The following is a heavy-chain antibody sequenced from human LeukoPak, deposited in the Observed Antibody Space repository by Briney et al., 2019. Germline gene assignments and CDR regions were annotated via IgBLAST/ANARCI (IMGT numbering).Heavy chain of an antibody. V-gene: IGHV3-21*04. J-gene: IGHJ4*02. CDR1: GFTFSSYY. D-gene: IGHD2/OR15-2a*01. CDR2: ISSGSTYI. Sequence: VGSLRLSCAASGFTFSSYYFNWVRQAPGKGLEWVSSISSGSTYIYYADSVKGRFTISKDYSKNTLHLQMNTLTPEDTAVYYCAKLFTSSTARYFFEYWGQGTQDNVSS. CDR3: AKLFTSSTARYFFEY.